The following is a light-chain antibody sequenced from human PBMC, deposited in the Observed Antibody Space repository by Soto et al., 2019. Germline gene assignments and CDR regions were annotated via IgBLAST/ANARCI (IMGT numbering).Light chain of an antibody. CDR2: YDD. Sequence: QSVLTQPPSLSEAPRQRVTISCSGSRSNIGENAVNWYQQFPGKALKLLIYYDDLLPSGVSDRFSGSKSGTSASLAISGLQSEDEADYYCAAWDNSLNGWVFGGGTKVTVL. J-gene: IGLJ3*02. CDR1: RSNIGENA. CDR3: AAWDNSLNGWV. V-gene: IGLV1-36*01.